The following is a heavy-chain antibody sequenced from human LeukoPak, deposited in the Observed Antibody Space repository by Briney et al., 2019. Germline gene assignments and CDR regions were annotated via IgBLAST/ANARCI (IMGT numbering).Heavy chain of an antibody. CDR3: AKVGIVVVPAASAYFDY. Sequence: GGSLRLSCAASGFTFSSYAMSWVRQAPGKGLESVSAISGSGGSTYYADSVKGRFTISRDNSKNTLYLQMNSLRAEDTAVYYCAKVGIVVVPAASAYFDYWGQGTLVTVSS. CDR1: GFTFSSYA. CDR2: ISGSGGST. J-gene: IGHJ4*02. V-gene: IGHV3-23*01. D-gene: IGHD2-2*01.